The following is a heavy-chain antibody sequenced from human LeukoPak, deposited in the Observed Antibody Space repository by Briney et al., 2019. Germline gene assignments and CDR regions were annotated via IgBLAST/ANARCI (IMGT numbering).Heavy chain of an antibody. Sequence: SVKVSCKASGGTFSSYAISWVRQAPGQGLEWMGRIIPILGIASYAQKFQGRVTMTRDTSTSTVYMELSSLRSEDTAVYYCASPPGDCSSTSCYSRMDVWGQGTTVTVSS. CDR2: IIPILGIA. CDR1: GGTFSSYA. J-gene: IGHJ6*02. D-gene: IGHD2-2*02. CDR3: ASPPGDCSSTSCYSRMDV. V-gene: IGHV1-69*04.